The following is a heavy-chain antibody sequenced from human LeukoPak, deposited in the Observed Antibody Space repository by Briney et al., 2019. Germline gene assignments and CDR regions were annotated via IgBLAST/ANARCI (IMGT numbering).Heavy chain of an antibody. V-gene: IGHV4-59*08. J-gene: IGHJ4*02. D-gene: IGHD6-19*01. CDR2: IYYSGST. Sequence: PSETLSLTCTVSGGSISSYYWSWIRQPPGKGLGWIGYIYYSGSTNYNPSLKSRVTISVDTSKNQFSLKLSSVTAADTAVYYCARHGSGWSRGYFDYWGQGTLVTVSS. CDR3: ARHGSGWSRGYFDY. CDR1: GGSISSYY.